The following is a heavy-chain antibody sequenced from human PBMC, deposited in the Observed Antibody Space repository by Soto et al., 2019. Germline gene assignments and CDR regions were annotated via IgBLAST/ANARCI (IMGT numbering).Heavy chain of an antibody. CDR2: ISGSGGST. J-gene: IGHJ3*02. CDR1: GFTFSSYA. D-gene: IGHD3-10*01. V-gene: IGHV3-23*01. Sequence: HPGGSLRLSCAASGFTFSSYAMSWVRQAPGKGLEWVSAISGSGGSTYYADSVKGRFTISRDNSKNTLYLEMHSLRVEDTAVYYCARDRGFPDSFDIWGQGTMVTVSS. CDR3: ARDRGFPDSFDI.